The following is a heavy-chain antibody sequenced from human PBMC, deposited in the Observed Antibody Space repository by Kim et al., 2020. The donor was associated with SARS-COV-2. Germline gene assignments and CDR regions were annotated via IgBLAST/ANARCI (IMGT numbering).Heavy chain of an antibody. D-gene: IGHD6-19*01. J-gene: IGHJ4*02. CDR2: IWYDGSNK. CDR3: ARVEQSLDFDY. CDR1: GFTFSSYG. Sequence: GGSLRLSCAASGFTFSSYGMHWVRQAPGKGLEWVAVIWYDGSNKYYADSVKGRFTISRDNSKNTLYLQMNSLRAEDTAVYYCARVEQSLDFDYWGQGTLVTVSS. V-gene: IGHV3-33*01.